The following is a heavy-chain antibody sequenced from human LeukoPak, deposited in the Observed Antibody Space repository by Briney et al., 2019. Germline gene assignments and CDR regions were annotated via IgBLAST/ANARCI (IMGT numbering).Heavy chain of an antibody. Sequence: ASVKVSCKASGYTFTGYYMHWVRQAPGQGLEWMGWINPNSGGTNYAHKFQGRVTMTRDTSISTAYMELSRLRSDDTAVYYCATVVVPAAAWFDPWGQGTLVTVSS. D-gene: IGHD2-2*01. J-gene: IGHJ5*02. CDR1: GYTFTGYY. CDR3: ATVVVPAAAWFDP. CDR2: INPNSGGT. V-gene: IGHV1-2*02.